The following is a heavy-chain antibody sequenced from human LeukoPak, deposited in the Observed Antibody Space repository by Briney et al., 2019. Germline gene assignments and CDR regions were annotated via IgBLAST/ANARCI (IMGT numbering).Heavy chain of an antibody. Sequence: SETLSLTCTVSGGSISSSSYYWGWIRQPPGKGLEWIGSIYYSGSTYYNPSLKSRVTISVDTSKNQFSLKLSSVTAADTAVYYCARGPPRYYYGSGSYTAYFDYWGQGTLVTVSS. CDR1: GGSISSSSYY. CDR3: ARGPPRYYYGSGSYTAYFDY. D-gene: IGHD3-10*01. J-gene: IGHJ4*02. CDR2: IYYSGST. V-gene: IGHV4-39*01.